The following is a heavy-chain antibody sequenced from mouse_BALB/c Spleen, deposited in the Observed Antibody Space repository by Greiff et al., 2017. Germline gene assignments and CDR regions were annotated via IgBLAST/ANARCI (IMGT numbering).Heavy chain of an antibody. CDR1: GYSITSDYA. V-gene: IGHV3-2*02. CDR3: AIDGNYDVYAMDY. CDR2: ISYSGST. D-gene: IGHD2-1*01. J-gene: IGHJ4*01. Sequence: EVKLMESGPGLVKPSQSLSLTCTVTGYSITSDYAWTWIRQFPGNKLEWMGYISYSGSTSYNPSLKSRISITRDTSKNQFFLQLNSVTTEDTATYYCAIDGNYDVYAMDYWGQGTSVTVSS.